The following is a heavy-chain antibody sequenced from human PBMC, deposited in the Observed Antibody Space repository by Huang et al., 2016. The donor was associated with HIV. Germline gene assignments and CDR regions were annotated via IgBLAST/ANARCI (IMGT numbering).Heavy chain of an antibody. CDR2: NIPIFGTE. D-gene: IGHD3-22*01. Sequence: QVQLVQSGAEVKKPGSSVKVSCKASGGALSSYAISWGRQDPGQGREWMGGNIPIFGTENYAQKFQGRGTITADESTSTAYMELSSLRSEDTAVYYCARARGYYDSSVSYYFDYWGQGTLVTVSS. CDR3: ARARGYYDSSVSYYFDY. CDR1: GGALSSYA. J-gene: IGHJ4*02. V-gene: IGHV1-69*13.